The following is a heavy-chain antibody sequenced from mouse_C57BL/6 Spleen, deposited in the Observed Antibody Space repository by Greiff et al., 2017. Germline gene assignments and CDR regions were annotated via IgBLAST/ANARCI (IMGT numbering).Heavy chain of an antibody. J-gene: IGHJ4*01. CDR3: ANTMITTYAMDY. D-gene: IGHD2-4*01. CDR2: ISSGSSTI. CDR1: GFTFSDYG. V-gene: IGHV5-17*01. Sequence: EVKLMESGGGLVKPGGSLKLSCAASGFTFSDYGMHWVRQAPEKGLEWVAYISSGSSTIYYADTVKGRFTISRDNAKNTLFLQMTSLRSEDTAMYYCANTMITTYAMDYWGQGTSVTVSS.